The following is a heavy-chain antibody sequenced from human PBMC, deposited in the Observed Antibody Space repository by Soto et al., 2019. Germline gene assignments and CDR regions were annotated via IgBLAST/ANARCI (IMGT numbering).Heavy chain of an antibody. Sequence: GGSLRLSCAASGFTFSDYYMSWIRQAPGKGLEWVSYISSSGSTIYYADSVKGRFTISRDNAKNSLYLQMNSLRAEDTAVYYCARVERGITIFGVVIPPFDYCGQGTLVTVSS. CDR3: ARVERGITIFGVVIPPFDY. V-gene: IGHV3-11*01. J-gene: IGHJ4*02. CDR1: GFTFSDYY. CDR2: ISSSGSTI. D-gene: IGHD3-3*01.